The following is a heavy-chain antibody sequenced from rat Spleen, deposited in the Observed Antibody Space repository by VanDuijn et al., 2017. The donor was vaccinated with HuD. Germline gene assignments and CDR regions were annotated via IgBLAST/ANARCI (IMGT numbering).Heavy chain of an antibody. V-gene: IGHV5-20*01. CDR2: ISYDGSST. Sequence: EVQLVESGGGLVQPGRSMKLSCAASGFTFSNYDMAWVRQAPTKGLEWVASISYDGSSTYYRDSVKGRFTISRDNAKSTLYLQMDSLRSEDTATYYCTTTSNSYWNFDFWGPGTMVTVSS. J-gene: IGHJ1*01. CDR3: TTTSNSYWNFDF. CDR1: GFTFSNYD. D-gene: IGHD3-1*01.